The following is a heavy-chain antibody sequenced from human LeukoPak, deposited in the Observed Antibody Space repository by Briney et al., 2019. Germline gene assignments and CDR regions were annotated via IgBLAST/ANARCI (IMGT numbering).Heavy chain of an antibody. Sequence: GASVKVSCKASGYTFTSYYMHWVRQAPGQGLEWMGIINPSGGSTSYAQKFQGRVTTTRDTSTSTVYMELSSLRSEDTAVYYCARSDTVTTLDYWGQGTLVTVSS. J-gene: IGHJ4*02. D-gene: IGHD4-17*01. V-gene: IGHV1-46*01. CDR2: INPSGGST. CDR3: ARSDTVTTLDY. CDR1: GYTFTSYY.